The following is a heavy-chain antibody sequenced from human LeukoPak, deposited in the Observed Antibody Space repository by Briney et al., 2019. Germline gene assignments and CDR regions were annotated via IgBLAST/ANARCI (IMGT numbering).Heavy chain of an antibody. J-gene: IGHJ4*02. Sequence: SETLSLTCTVPGGAISSSSYYWGWIRQPPGKGLEWIGSIYYSGSTYYNPSLKSRVTISVDTSKNQFSLKLRSVTAADTAVYYCARGSLGPEVPFDYWGQGTLVTVSS. CDR3: ARGSLGPEVPFDY. D-gene: IGHD7-27*01. CDR1: GGAISSSSYY. CDR2: IYYSGST. V-gene: IGHV4-39*07.